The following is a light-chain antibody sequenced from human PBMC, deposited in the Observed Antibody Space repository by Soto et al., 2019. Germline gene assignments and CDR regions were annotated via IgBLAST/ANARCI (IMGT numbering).Light chain of an antibody. CDR1: QNVRIY. CDR3: QQRSNWPLT. CDR2: DAS. J-gene: IGKJ4*01. V-gene: IGKV3-11*01. Sequence: ENVLTQSPATLSLSPGQSATLSCRASQNVRIYLAWYQHKPGQAPRLLIFDASKRAAGIPARFSGSGSGTDFTLTISSLEPEDFAVYYCQQRSNWPLTFGGGTKVHIK.